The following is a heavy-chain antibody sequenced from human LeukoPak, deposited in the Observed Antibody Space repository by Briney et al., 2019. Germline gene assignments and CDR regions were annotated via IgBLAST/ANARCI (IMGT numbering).Heavy chain of an antibody. CDR3: ARESSSSSLVLDY. CDR2: IYYSGST. CDR1: GGSISSYY. D-gene: IGHD6-6*01. Sequence: SETLSLTCTVSGGSISSYYWSWIRQPPGKGLEWIGYIYYSGSTNYNPSLKSRVTISVDTSKNQFSLKLSSVTAADTAVYYCARESSSSSLVLDYWGQGTLVTVSS. J-gene: IGHJ4*02. V-gene: IGHV4-59*01.